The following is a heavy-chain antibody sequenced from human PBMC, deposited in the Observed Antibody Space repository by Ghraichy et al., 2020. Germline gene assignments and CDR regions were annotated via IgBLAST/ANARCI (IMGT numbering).Heavy chain of an antibody. CDR3: AAVPHKGGYYYLDYFDY. J-gene: IGHJ4*01. Sequence: SVKVSCKASGFTFTSSAVQWVRQARRQRLEWIGWIVVGSGNTNYAQKFQERVTITRDMSTSTAYMELSSLRSEDTAVYYCAAVPHKGGYYYLDYFDYWGHGTLFTVSS. CDR1: GFTFTSSA. CDR2: IVVGSGNT. D-gene: IGHD3-22*01. V-gene: IGHV1-58*01.